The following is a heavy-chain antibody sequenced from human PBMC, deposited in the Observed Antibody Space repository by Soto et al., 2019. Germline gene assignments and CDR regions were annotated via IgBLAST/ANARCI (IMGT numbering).Heavy chain of an antibody. V-gene: IGHV1-58*02. CDR2: IVVGSGNT. J-gene: IGHJ3*02. CDR1: GFTFTSSA. D-gene: IGHD4-17*01. Sequence: SVKVSCKTSGFTFTSSAIQWVRQARGQRLEWIGWIVVGSGNTNYAQKFQERVTITRDMSTSTAYMELSSLRSEDTAVYYCAAVSGTTVKAGAFDIWGQGTMVTVSS. CDR3: AAVSGTTVKAGAFDI.